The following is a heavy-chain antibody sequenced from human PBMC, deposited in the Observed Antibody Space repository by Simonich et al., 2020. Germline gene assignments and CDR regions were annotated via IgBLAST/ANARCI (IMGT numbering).Heavy chain of an antibody. Sequence: QAQLVQSGAEVKKPGASVKVSCKASGYTFTGYYMHWVRQAPGQGLEWVGGVNPKRGGQNYAQKVQGRGTMTRDTSISTAYMELSRLRSDDTALYYCARGALTGDYYYMDGWGKGTTVTVSS. CDR2: VNPKRGGQ. J-gene: IGHJ6*03. D-gene: IGHD7-27*01. CDR1: GYTFTGYY. CDR3: ARGALTGDYYYMDG. V-gene: IGHV1-2*02.